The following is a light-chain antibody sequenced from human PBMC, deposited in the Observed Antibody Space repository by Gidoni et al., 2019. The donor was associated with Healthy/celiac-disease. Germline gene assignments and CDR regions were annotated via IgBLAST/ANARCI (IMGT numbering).Light chain of an antibody. CDR2: GAS. Sequence: DIVLTQSPGTLSLSPGERATLSCSASQSVSSSYLAWYQQKPGQAPRLLIYGASSRATGIPDRFSGSGSGTDITLTISRLEPEDFAVYYCQQYGSLWTFGQGTKVEIK. CDR3: QQYGSLWT. CDR1: QSVSSSY. V-gene: IGKV3-20*01. J-gene: IGKJ1*01.